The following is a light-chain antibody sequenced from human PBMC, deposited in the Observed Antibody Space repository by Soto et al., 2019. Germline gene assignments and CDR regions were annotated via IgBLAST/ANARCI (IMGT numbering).Light chain of an antibody. Sequence: EIVMTQSPATLSVSPGERATLSCRASQSVYNNLAWYQQKPGQAPRLLIYHASTRATGIPARFSGSGSGTEFTRTISSLQSEDFAIYYGQQYDKWPLTFGGGTKVEIK. CDR1: QSVYNN. V-gene: IGKV3-15*01. J-gene: IGKJ4*02. CDR2: HAS. CDR3: QQYDKWPLT.